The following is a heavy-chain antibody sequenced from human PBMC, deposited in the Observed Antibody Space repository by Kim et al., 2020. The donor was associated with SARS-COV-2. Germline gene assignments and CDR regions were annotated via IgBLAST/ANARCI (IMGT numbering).Heavy chain of an antibody. CDR2: IIPIFGTA. D-gene: IGHD2-2*01. Sequence: SVKVSCKASGGTFSSYAISWVRQAPGQGLEWMGGIIPIFGTANYAQKFQGRVTITADESTSTAYMELSSLRSEDTAVYYCAQRCGSSTSCPSYCYYYGMDVGGQGTTVTVSS. V-gene: IGHV1-69*13. CDR1: GGTFSSYA. CDR3: AQRCGSSTSCPSYCYYYGMDV. J-gene: IGHJ6*02.